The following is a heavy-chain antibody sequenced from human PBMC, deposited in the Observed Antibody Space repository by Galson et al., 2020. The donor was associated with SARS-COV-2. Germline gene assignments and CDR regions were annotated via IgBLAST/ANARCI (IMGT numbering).Heavy chain of an antibody. V-gene: IGHV4-59*08. J-gene: IGHJ4*02. Sequence: SETLSLTCTVSGGSISSYYWSWIRQPPGKGLEWIGYIYYSGSTHYNPSLKRRVTISVDTSKNQFSLKLSSVTAADTAVYYCARLRTPHAPVTIFGVADLEYYFDYWGQGTLVTVSS. CDR1: GGSISSYY. CDR2: IYYSGST. D-gene: IGHD3-3*01. CDR3: ARLRTPHAPVTIFGVADLEYYFDY.